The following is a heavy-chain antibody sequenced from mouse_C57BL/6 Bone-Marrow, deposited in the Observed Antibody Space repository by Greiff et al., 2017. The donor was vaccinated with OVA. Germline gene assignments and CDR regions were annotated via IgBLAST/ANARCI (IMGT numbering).Heavy chain of an antibody. CDR2: ISSGSSTI. CDR3: ARGGYDCAMDY. D-gene: IGHD2-14*01. CDR1: GFTFSDYG. J-gene: IGHJ4*01. Sequence: EVQRVESGGGLVKPGGSLKLSCAASGFTFSDYGMHWVRQAPEKGLEWVAYISSGSSTIYYADTVKGRFTISRDNAKNTLFLQMTSLRSEDTAMYYCARGGYDCAMDYWGQGTSVTVSS. V-gene: IGHV5-17*01.